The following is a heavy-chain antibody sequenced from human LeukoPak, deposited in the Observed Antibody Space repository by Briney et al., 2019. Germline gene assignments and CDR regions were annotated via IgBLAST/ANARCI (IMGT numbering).Heavy chain of an antibody. V-gene: IGHV3-21*01. CDR3: ARGQYYYDSSGLDY. D-gene: IGHD3-22*01. CDR2: ISSSSSYI. CDR1: GFTFSSYS. J-gene: IGHJ4*02. Sequence: GGSLRLSCAASGFTFSSYSMNWVRQAPGRGLEWVSSISSSSSYIYYADSVKGRFTISRDNAKNSLYLQMNSLRAEDTAVYYCARGQYYYDSSGLDYWGQGTLVTVSS.